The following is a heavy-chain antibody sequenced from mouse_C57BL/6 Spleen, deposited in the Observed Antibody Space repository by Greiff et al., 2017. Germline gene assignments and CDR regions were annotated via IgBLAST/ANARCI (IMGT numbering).Heavy chain of an antibody. D-gene: IGHD2-4*01. Sequence: QVQLQQSGAELVRPGTSVKVSCKASGYAFTNYLIEWVKQRPGQGLEWIGVINPGSGGTNYNEKFKGKATLTAEKSSSTAYMQLSSLTSEDSAVYCCARLNEYDCYAMDDWGQGTSVTVSS. CDR3: ARLNEYDCYAMDD. CDR2: INPGSGGT. CDR1: GYAFTNYL. V-gene: IGHV1-54*01. J-gene: IGHJ4*01.